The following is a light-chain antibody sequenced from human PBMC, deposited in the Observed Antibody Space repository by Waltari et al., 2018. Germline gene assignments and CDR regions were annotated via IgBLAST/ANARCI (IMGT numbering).Light chain of an antibody. CDR1: QSVFSN. Sequence: DIVMTQSPATLSVSPGERVTLSCRASQSVFSNLAWYQQKPGQAPRLLICGAYTRATDIPGRFSGSGSGTEFTLTISSLQSEDAAVYYCLQYNDWPPWTFGQGTTVEIK. CDR2: GAY. V-gene: IGKV3-15*01. CDR3: LQYNDWPPWT. J-gene: IGKJ1*01.